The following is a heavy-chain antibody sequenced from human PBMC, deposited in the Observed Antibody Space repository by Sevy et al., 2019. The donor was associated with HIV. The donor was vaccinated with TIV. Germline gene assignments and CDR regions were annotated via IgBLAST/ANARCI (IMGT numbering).Heavy chain of an antibody. D-gene: IGHD6-19*01. J-gene: IGHJ4*02. CDR3: TRDLYGGGWFYFDY. CDR1: GFTFSDYA. CDR2: IKTKTHGGTT. V-gene: IGHV3-49*04. Sequence: GGSLRLSCTASGFTFSDYAMSWVRQAPGKGLEWVGVIKTKTHGGTTEYAASVKGRFIISSDDSKNIAYLQMNSLKTEDTAVYYCTRDLYGGGWFYFDYWGQGTLVTVSS.